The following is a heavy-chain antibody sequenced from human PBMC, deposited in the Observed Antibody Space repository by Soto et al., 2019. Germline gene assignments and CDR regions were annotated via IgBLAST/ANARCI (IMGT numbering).Heavy chain of an antibody. CDR2: ISGSGGIT. CDR1: GFTFSNYA. Sequence: GGSLRLSCAASGFTFSNYAMTWVRQAPGKGLEWVSFISGSGGITYYADSVKGRFTISRDNSKNTLYLQMNSLKAEDTAVYYCTTDGPWLISSQYGMDLWGQGTTVTVSS. D-gene: IGHD3-16*01. CDR3: TTDGPWLISSQYGMDL. J-gene: IGHJ6*02. V-gene: IGHV3-23*01.